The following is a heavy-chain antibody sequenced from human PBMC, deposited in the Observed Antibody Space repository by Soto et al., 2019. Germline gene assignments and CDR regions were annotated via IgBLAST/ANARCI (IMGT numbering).Heavy chain of an antibody. V-gene: IGHV1-24*01. Sequence: GASVKVSCKVSGYTLTELSMHWVRQAPGKGLEWMGGFDPEDGETIYAQKFQGRVTMAEDTSTDTAYMELSSLRSEDTAVYYCATPPELWFGESYYCYWGQGTLVTVSS. J-gene: IGHJ4*02. CDR1: GYTLTELS. CDR2: FDPEDGET. CDR3: ATPPELWFGESYYCY. D-gene: IGHD3-10*01.